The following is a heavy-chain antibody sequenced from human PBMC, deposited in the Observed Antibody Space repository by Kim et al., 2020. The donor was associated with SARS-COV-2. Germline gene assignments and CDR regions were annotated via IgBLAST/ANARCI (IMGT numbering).Heavy chain of an antibody. V-gene: IGHV3-15*01. CDR3: TTGSRFGYCSSTSCYFMDV. CDR1: GFTFSNAW. CDR2: IKSKTDGGTT. D-gene: IGHD2-2*03. J-gene: IGHJ6*02. Sequence: GGSLRLSCAASGFTFSNAWMSWVRQAPGKGLEWVGRIKSKTDGGTTDYAAPVKGRFTISRDDSKNTLYLQMNSLKTEDTAVYYCTTGSRFGYCSSTSCYFMDVWGQGTTVTVSS.